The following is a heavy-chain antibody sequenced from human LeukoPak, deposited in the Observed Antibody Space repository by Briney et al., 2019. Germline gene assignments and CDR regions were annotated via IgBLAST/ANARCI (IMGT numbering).Heavy chain of an antibody. D-gene: IGHD6-13*01. CDR3: ARGGVAAAAEPFDY. CDR1: GGSISSGDYY. CDR2: IYYSGST. V-gene: IGHV4-30-4*01. J-gene: IGHJ4*02. Sequence: TLSLTCTVSGGSISSGDYYWSWIRQPPGKGLEWIGYIYYSGSTYYNPSLKSRVTISVDTSKNQFSLKLSSVTAADTAVYYCARGGVAAAAEPFDYWGQGTLVTVSS.